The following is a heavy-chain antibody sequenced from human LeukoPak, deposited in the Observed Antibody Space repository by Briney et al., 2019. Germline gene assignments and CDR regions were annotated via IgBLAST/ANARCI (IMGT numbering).Heavy chain of an antibody. CDR3: AREECNNGVCYTGIDY. Sequence: SETLSLTCAVSGDSISSGYYCGWIRQPPGRGLECIGIIHHSGSTYYNPSLKSRVTISVDTSKKQFSLKLSSVSAADKPVYYCAREECNNGVCYTGIDYWGQGTLVTV. V-gene: IGHV4-38-2*02. D-gene: IGHD2-8*01. J-gene: IGHJ4*02. CDR2: IHHSGST. CDR1: GDSISSGYY.